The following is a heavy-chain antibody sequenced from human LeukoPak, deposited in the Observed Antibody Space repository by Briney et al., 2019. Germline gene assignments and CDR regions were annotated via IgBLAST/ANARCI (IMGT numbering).Heavy chain of an antibody. CDR3: ARAQIFFVVPAAGYYFDY. J-gene: IGHJ4*02. Sequence: QPGGSLRLSCAASGFTFSSYAMHWVRQAPGKGLEWVAVISYDGSNKYYADSVKGRFTISRDNSKNTLYLQMNSLRAEDTAVYYCARAQIFFVVPAAGYYFDYWGQGTLVTVSS. CDR2: ISYDGSNK. D-gene: IGHD2-2*01. V-gene: IGHV3-30-3*01. CDR1: GFTFSSYA.